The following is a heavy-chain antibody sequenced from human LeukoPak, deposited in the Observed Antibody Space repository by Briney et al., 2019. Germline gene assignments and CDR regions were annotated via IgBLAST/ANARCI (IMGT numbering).Heavy chain of an antibody. CDR1: GYTFTGYY. J-gene: IGHJ6*03. Sequence: GASVKVSCKASGYTFTGYYMHWVRQAPGQGLEWMGWINLNSGGTNYAQKFQGRVTMTRDTSISTAYMELSRLRSDDTAVYYCARDPTTVAVAADYYMDVWGKGTTVTVSS. CDR3: ARDPTTVAVAADYYMDV. V-gene: IGHV1-2*02. D-gene: IGHD6-19*01. CDR2: INLNSGGT.